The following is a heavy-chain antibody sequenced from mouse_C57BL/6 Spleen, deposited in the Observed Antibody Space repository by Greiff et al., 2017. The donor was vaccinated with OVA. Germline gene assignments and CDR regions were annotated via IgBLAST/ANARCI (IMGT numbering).Heavy chain of an antibody. CDR2: IDPEDGDT. Sequence: VQLKQSGAELVRPGASVKLSCTASGFNIKDYYMHWVKQRPEQGLEWIGRIDPEDGDTEYAPKFQGKATMTADTSSNTAYLQLSSLTSEDTAVYYCTTDYGSSPYFDYWGQGTTLTVSS. CDR3: TTDYGSSPYFDY. V-gene: IGHV14-1*01. D-gene: IGHD1-1*01. CDR1: GFNIKDYY. J-gene: IGHJ2*01.